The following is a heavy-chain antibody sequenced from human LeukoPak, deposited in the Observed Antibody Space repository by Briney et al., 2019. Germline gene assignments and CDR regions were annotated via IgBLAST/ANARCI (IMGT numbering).Heavy chain of an antibody. J-gene: IGHJ4*02. CDR3: AKWGGTGYPN. V-gene: IGHV3-74*03. CDR1: GFTFSSYW. D-gene: IGHD3-9*01. Sequence: TGGCLRLSCAASGFTFSSYWMHWVRQTPGKGLLWVSRINSDGRITTNADSVKGRFTISKDNAKNTLYLEMNSLRAEDTAVYYCAKWGGTGYPNWGQGTLVTVSS. CDR2: INSDGRIT.